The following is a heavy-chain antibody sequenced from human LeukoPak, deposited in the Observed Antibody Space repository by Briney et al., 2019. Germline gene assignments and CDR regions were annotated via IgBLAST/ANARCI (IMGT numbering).Heavy chain of an antibody. Sequence: SETLSLTCNVSGGSISNYYWRWIRQPPGRGLEWIGYTYYSGSTNCNPSLKSRVTISIDTSKNEFSLKLSSVTAADTAVYYCAGRYRSGMDVWGQGTTVTVSS. CDR3: AGRYRSGMDV. J-gene: IGHJ6*02. CDR2: TYYSGST. CDR1: GGSISNYY. V-gene: IGHV4-59*01. D-gene: IGHD5-12*01.